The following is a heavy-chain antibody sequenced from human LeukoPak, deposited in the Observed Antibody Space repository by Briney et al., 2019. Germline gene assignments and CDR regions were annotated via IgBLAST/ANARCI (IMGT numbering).Heavy chain of an antibody. CDR3: ARGGYSYGHTSYYYYFYVDV. D-gene: IGHD5-18*01. CDR1: GYNFNDYY. V-gene: IGHV1-46*02. CDR2: IQPDGGST. J-gene: IGHJ6*03. Sequence: ASVKVSCKASGYNFNDYYIYWVRQAPGHGLESMGYIQPDGGSTNYAQKFQGRVTMTSDMSTNTVYMELNSLRAEDTAVYYCARGGYSYGHTSYYYYFYVDVWGKGTTVTVSS.